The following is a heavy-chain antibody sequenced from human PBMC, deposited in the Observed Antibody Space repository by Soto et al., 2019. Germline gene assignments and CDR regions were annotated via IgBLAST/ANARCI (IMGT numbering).Heavy chain of an antibody. CDR2: ISYDGSNK. J-gene: IGHJ4*02. V-gene: IGHV3-30*18. CDR1: GFTFSSYG. Sequence: GGSLRLSCAASGFTFSSYGMHWVRQAPGKGLEWVAVISYDGSNKYYADSVKGRFTISRDNSKNTLYLQMNSLRAEDTAVYYCAKADRDTAMVSYFDYWGQGTLVTVSS. CDR3: AKADRDTAMVSYFDY. D-gene: IGHD5-18*01.